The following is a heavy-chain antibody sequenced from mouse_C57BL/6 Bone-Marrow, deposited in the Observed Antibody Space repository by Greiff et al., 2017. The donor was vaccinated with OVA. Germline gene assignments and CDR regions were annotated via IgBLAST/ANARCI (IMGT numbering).Heavy chain of an antibody. CDR1: GYTFTSYG. Sequence: VQLQESGAELARPGASVKLSCKASGYTFTSYGISWVKQRTGQGPEWIGEIYPRSGNTYYNEKFKGKATLTADKSSSTAYMELRSLTSEDSAVYFCARDYYDLDYWGQGTTLTVSS. CDR3: ARDYYDLDY. V-gene: IGHV1-81*01. J-gene: IGHJ2*01. CDR2: IYPRSGNT. D-gene: IGHD1-1*01.